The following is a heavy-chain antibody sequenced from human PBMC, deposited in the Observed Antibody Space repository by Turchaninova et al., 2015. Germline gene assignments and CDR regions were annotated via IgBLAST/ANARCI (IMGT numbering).Heavy chain of an antibody. D-gene: IGHD1-26*01. J-gene: IGHJ4*02. CDR3: ARDYSGSHYRFDY. Sequence: VQLVESGGGLVKPGGGMGICCGASGFTFSTYSMNWGRKAPGKGLEWVSYMSSSSTTIYYADSVKGRFTISRDNAENSLYLQMDSLRDEDTALYYCARDYSGSHYRFDYWGQGTLVTVSS. V-gene: IGHV3-48*02. CDR1: GFTFSTYS. CDR2: MSSSSTTI.